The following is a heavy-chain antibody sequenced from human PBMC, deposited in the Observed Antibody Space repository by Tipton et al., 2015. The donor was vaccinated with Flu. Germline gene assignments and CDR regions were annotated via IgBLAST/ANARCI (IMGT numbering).Heavy chain of an antibody. Sequence: TLSLTCTVSGYSISSGYYWGWIRQPPGKGLEWIGYIYYSGSTNYNPSLKSRVTISVDTSKNQFSLKLSSVTAADTAVYYCATEYRGGGNRYYFDYWGQGTLVTVSS. CDR1: GYSISSGYY. J-gene: IGHJ4*02. D-gene: IGHD4-23*01. CDR2: IYYSGST. V-gene: IGHV4-61*01. CDR3: ATEYRGGGNRYYFDY.